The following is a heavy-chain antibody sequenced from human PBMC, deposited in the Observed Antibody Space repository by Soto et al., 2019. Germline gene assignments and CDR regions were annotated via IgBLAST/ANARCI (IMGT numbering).Heavy chain of an antibody. Sequence: QVQLVQSGAEVKKPGSSVKVSCKASGGTFSSYAISWVRQAPGQGLEWMGGIIPIFGTANYAQKFQGRVTITADESTSTAYMEMSSLRSEDTAVYYYASPTFSPSARIAVAGTERWFDPWGQGTLVTVSS. CDR3: ASPTFSPSARIAVAGTERWFDP. J-gene: IGHJ5*02. CDR1: GGTFSSYA. CDR2: IIPIFGTA. V-gene: IGHV1-69*01. D-gene: IGHD6-19*01.